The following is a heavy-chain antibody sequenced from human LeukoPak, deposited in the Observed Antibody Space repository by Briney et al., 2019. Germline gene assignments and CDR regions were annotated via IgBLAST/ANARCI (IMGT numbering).Heavy chain of an antibody. CDR2: ISAYNGNT. Sequence: ASVKVSCKASGYTFTSYGISWVRQAPGQGLEWMGLISAYNGNTNYAQKLQGRVTMTTDTSTSTAYMELRSLRSDDTAVYYCARVSDSSGYYSLYDNWFDPWGQGTLVTVSS. CDR3: ARVSDSSGYYSLYDNWFDP. V-gene: IGHV1-18*01. D-gene: IGHD3-22*01. J-gene: IGHJ5*02. CDR1: GYTFTSYG.